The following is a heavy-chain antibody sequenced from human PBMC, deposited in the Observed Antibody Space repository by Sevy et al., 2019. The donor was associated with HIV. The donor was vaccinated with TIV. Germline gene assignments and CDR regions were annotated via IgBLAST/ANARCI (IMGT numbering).Heavy chain of an antibody. CDR2: ISAYNGNT. D-gene: IGHD3-22*01. CDR3: ARGVTMMVGPDAFDI. J-gene: IGHJ3*02. Sequence: ASVKVSCKASGYTFTSYGISWVRQAPGQGLEWMGWISAYNGNTNYAQKLQGRVTMTTDTSTSTAYMGLRSLGSDDTAVYYCARGVTMMVGPDAFDIWGQGTMVTVSS. V-gene: IGHV1-18*04. CDR1: GYTFTSYG.